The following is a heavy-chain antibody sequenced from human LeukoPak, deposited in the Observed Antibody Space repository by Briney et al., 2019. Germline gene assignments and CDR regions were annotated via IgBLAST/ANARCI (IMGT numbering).Heavy chain of an antibody. J-gene: IGHJ4*02. CDR1: GITFSRNW. V-gene: IGHV3-7*01. D-gene: IGHD2-15*01. CDR2: INEDGSEP. CDR3: ARDSGGYDY. Sequence: PGGSLRLSCSAPGITFSRNWMSWVRQVPGKGLEWVANINEDGSEPYYVDSVKGRFTISRDNAKSLLYLQLNSLRAEDTAVYYCARDSGGYDYWGQGTLVTVSS.